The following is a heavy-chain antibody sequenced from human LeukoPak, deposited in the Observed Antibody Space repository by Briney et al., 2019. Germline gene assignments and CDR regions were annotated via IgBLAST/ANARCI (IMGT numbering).Heavy chain of an antibody. CDR1: GYTFTGYY. D-gene: IGHD5-12*01. J-gene: IGHJ4*02. CDR2: VNPNSGGT. Sequence: GASVKVSCKASGYTFTGYYMHWVRQAPGQGLEWMGWVNPNSGGTNYAQKFQGWVTMTRDTSISTAYMELSRLRSDDTAVYYCARDRGYPLEGHFDYWGQGTLVTVSS. CDR3: ARDRGYPLEGHFDY. V-gene: IGHV1-2*04.